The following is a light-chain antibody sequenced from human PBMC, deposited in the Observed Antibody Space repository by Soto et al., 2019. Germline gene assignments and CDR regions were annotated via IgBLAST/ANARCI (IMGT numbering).Light chain of an antibody. Sequence: QSVLTQPPSVSAAPEQKVTISCSGGSSNLGINFVSWYQQFPGGVPKLLIYENNKRPSGIPDRFSGAKSGTSATLDITGLQAGDEADYYRATWDGSLSVGVFGGGTKVTVL. CDR2: ENN. J-gene: IGLJ1*01. CDR1: SSNLGINF. V-gene: IGLV1-51*02. CDR3: ATWDGSLSVGV.